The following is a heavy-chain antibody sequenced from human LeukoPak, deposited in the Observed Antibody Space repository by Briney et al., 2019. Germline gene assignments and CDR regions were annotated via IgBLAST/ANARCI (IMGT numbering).Heavy chain of an antibody. CDR2: IYYSGST. CDR3: ARERVDYYDSSGYTDY. D-gene: IGHD3-22*01. CDR1: GGSISSSSYY. V-gene: IGHV4-39*07. J-gene: IGHJ4*02. Sequence: SETLSLTCTVSGGSISSSSYYWGWIRQPPGKGLEWIGSIYYSGSTYYNPSLKSRVTISVDTSKNQFSLKLSSVTAADTAVYYCARERVDYYDSSGYTDYWGQGTLVTVSS.